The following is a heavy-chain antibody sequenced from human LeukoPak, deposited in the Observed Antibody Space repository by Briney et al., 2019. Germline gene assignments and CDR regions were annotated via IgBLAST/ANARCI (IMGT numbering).Heavy chain of an antibody. CDR1: GFTFSDYE. D-gene: IGHD5-18*01. CDR3: ARDLVQLWSKDF. Sequence: ETGGSLRLSCAASGFTFSDYEFNWVRQAPGKGLEWVSYISSSGRNIYYADSVKGRFTISRDNAKSSLYLQMNSLRAEDTAVYYCARDLVQLWSKDFWGQGTLVTVSS. CDR2: ISSSGRNI. V-gene: IGHV3-48*03. J-gene: IGHJ4*02.